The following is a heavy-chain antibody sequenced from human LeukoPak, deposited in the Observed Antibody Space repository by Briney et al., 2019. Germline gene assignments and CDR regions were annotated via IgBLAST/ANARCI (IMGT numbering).Heavy chain of an antibody. V-gene: IGHV4-30-2*01. CDR1: GGSISSGGDS. D-gene: IGHD2-2*02. Sequence: SETLSLTCAVSGGSISSGGDSWSWIRQPPGQGLEWIGYIYHDGSTYYNPSLKSRVTISVDTSKNQFSLKLSSVTAADTAVYYCARNSYCSSTSCYTRWFDPWGQGTLVTVSS. CDR3: ARNSYCSSTSCYTRWFDP. J-gene: IGHJ5*02. CDR2: IYHDGST.